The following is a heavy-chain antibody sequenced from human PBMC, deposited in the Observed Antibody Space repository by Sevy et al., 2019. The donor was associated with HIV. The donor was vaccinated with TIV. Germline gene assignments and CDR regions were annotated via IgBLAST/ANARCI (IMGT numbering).Heavy chain of an antibody. CDR3: ARGNSGSFDY. CDR1: GFSFSSYW. D-gene: IGHD3-22*01. CDR2: IKQDESEK. J-gene: IGHJ4*02. V-gene: IGHV3-7*03. Sequence: GGSLRLSCAASGFSFSSYWMHCVRQAPGKGLEWVANIKQDESEKYYAAYVKGRFTISRDNAKNSVYLQMNSLRPEDTAIYYCARGNSGSFDYWGQGTLVTVSS.